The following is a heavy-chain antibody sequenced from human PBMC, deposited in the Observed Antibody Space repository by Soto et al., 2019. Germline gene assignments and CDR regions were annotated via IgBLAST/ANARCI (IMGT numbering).Heavy chain of an antibody. Sequence: PSETLSLTCIVSGGSISNSDYYWDWIRQTPGTGLEWIGSIFYSGNTYYNPSLKSRVTMSVDTSKSQFSLNLGPVTAADTAVYYCARRRSDGSYHHYFDVWGKGTTVTVSS. V-gene: IGHV4-39*01. CDR2: IFYSGNT. J-gene: IGHJ6*03. D-gene: IGHD2-21*02. CDR1: GGSISNSDYY. CDR3: ARRRSDGSYHHYFDV.